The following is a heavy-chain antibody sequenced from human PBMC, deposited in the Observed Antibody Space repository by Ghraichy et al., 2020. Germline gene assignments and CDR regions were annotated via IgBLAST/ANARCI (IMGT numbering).Heavy chain of an antibody. CDR2: IYTSGST. CDR3: ARPAPITIFGVVIMGAGAFDI. J-gene: IGHJ3*02. Sequence: SETLSLTCTVSGGSISSYYWSWIRQPPGKGLEWIGYIYTSGSTNYNPSLKSRVTISVDTSKNQFSLKLSSVTAADTAVYYCARPAPITIFGVVIMGAGAFDIWGQGTMVTVSS. CDR1: GGSISSYY. V-gene: IGHV4-4*09. D-gene: IGHD3-3*01.